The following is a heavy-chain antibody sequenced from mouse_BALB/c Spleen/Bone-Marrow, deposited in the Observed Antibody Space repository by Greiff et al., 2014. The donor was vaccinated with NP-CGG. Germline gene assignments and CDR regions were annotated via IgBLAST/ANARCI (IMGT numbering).Heavy chain of an antibody. D-gene: IGHD1-1*02. CDR1: GYTFTSYW. CDR3: ASQGDYGSFDY. V-gene: IGHV1-87*01. CDR2: TYPGDGGT. Sequence: QVHVKQSGAELARPGASVKLSCKASGYTFTSYWMQWVKQRPGQGLEWIGATYPGDGGTRYTQKFKGKATLTADKSSSTAYMQLSSLASEDSAVYYCASQGDYGSFDYWGQGTTLTVSS. J-gene: IGHJ2*01.